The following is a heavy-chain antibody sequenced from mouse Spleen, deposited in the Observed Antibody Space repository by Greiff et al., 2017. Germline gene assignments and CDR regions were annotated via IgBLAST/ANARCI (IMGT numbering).Heavy chain of an antibody. V-gene: IGHV5-9-1*01. CDR2: ISSGGSYT. D-gene: IGHD4-1*01. Sequence: EVKVVESGGGLVKPGGSLKLSCAASGFTFSSYAMSWVRQTPEKRLEWVATISSGGSYTYYPDSVKGRFTISRDNAKNTLYLQMSSLRSEDTAMYYCARSNWDNYAMDYWGQGTSVTVSS. CDR1: GFTFSSYA. J-gene: IGHJ4*01. CDR3: ARSNWDNYAMDY.